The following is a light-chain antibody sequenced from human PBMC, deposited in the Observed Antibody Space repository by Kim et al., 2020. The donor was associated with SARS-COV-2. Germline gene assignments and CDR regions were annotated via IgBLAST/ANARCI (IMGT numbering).Light chain of an antibody. V-gene: IGKV3-20*01. Sequence: SPGERVTLSCGASQSVSSGYLAWYQQKSGQPPRLVMYDVSVRATGIPDRFSGSGSGTDFTLTISRLEPEDFAVFYCQQYADSPLTFGGGTKVDIK. CDR2: DVS. J-gene: IGKJ4*01. CDR3: QQYADSPLT. CDR1: QSVSSGY.